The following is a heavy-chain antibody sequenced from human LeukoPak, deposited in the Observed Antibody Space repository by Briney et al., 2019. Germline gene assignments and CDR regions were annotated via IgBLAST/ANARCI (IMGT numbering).Heavy chain of an antibody. J-gene: IGHJ4*02. D-gene: IGHD5-18*01. Sequence: SQTLSLTCAISGDSVSRNSAAWNWIRQSPSRGLEWLGRTYYKSKWYNNFAVSVKSRITINPDTSKNQFSLQLKSVTPEDTAVYYCASASGEDDTAMEYRGQGILVTASS. CDR1: GDSVSRNSAA. CDR2: TYYKSKWYN. CDR3: ASASGEDDTAMEY. V-gene: IGHV6-1*01.